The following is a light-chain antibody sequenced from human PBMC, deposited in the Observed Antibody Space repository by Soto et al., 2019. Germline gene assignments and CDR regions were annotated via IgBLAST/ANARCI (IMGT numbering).Light chain of an antibody. Sequence: QTVVTQESSLTVSPGETVTLTCGSSTGTVTSTHFPCWFQQKPGQAPRTLIYDTNYRYSWTPARFSGSLLGGKAALTLSGAHPEDEAEYYCLLFHTGPSVFGGGTQLTVL. V-gene: IGLV7-46*01. CDR2: DTN. CDR1: TGTVTSTHF. CDR3: LLFHTGPSV. J-gene: IGLJ7*01.